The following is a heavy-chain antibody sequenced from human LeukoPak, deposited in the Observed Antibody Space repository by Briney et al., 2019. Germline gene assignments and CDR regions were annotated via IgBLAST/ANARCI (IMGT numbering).Heavy chain of an antibody. D-gene: IGHD2-15*01. V-gene: IGHV1-2*02. CDR3: ARVARGGTIGWYFDY. CDR2: INPNSGGT. Sequence: ASVKVSCKASGYXFSGNYIHWVRQAAGQGLEWMGWINPNSGGTYHARKFQGRVSMTTDTSISTAYMELSSLISDDTAVYYCARVARGGTIGWYFDYWGQGTLVTVSS. J-gene: IGHJ4*02. CDR1: GYXFSGNY.